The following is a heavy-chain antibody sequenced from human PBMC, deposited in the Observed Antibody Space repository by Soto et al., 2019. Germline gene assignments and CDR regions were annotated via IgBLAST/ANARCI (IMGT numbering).Heavy chain of an antibody. J-gene: IGHJ5*02. V-gene: IGHV4-59*08. Sequence: SETLSLTCTVSGDSISSSYYTWIRQSPGKRLEWIGYIYNSAITNYNPSVRSRVTISVDTSKNQFSLKLSSVTAADTAVYYCASPKIAFYNGFDPWGKGTLVTVSS. CDR1: GDSISSSY. D-gene: IGHD3-3*02. CDR2: IYNSAIT. CDR3: ASPKIAFYNGFDP.